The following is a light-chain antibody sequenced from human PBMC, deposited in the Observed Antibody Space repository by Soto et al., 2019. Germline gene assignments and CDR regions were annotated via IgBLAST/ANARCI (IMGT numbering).Light chain of an antibody. Sequence: ETVLTQSPGTVSLSPGERATLSCRASQSVNRNFVAWYQQTPGQAPRLLIHGVFNKATGIPDRFSRSGSGTDFTLTISGLEPKDSAVYYCLHSDASPPTFGQGTKLEIK. J-gene: IGKJ2*01. CDR2: GVF. CDR1: QSVNRNF. CDR3: LHSDASPPT. V-gene: IGKV3-20*01.